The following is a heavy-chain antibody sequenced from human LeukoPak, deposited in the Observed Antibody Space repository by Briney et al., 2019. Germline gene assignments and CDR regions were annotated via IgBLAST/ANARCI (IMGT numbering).Heavy chain of an antibody. CDR2: IYYSGST. CDR1: GGSISSSRYY. V-gene: IGHV4-39*07. J-gene: IGHJ4*02. D-gene: IGHD3-9*01. CDR3: ARVPSDILTGQYFDY. Sequence: PSETLSLTCTVSGGSISSSRYYWGWIRQPPGKGLEWIGSIYYSGSTYYNPSLKSRVTISVDTSKNQFSLKLSSVTAADTAVYYCARVPSDILTGQYFDYRGQGTLVTVSS.